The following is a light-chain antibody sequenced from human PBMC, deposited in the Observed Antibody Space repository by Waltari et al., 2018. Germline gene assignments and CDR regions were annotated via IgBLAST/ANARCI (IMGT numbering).Light chain of an antibody. CDR3: LVGYSGVVV. Sequence: QAVVTQEPSLTVSPGGTVTLTCASSTGPVTSDNYPYWFQQKPCQVPRPLIYYTRDKHSWNPARFSGSLLGGKAALTRSGAQPEDEAEYYCLVGYSGVVVIGGGTKLTVL. CDR1: TGPVTSDNY. CDR2: YTR. V-gene: IGLV7-46*01. J-gene: IGLJ2*01.